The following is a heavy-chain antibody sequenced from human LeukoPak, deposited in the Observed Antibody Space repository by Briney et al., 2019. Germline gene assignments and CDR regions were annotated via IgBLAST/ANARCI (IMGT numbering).Heavy chain of an antibody. D-gene: IGHD3-22*01. CDR1: GCTFSSCG. Sequence: SVKVSCKGSGCTFSSCGISWVRLGPGQGLEWMGVIIPSFGTANYAQKFQGRVTITADESTSTAYMELSSLRSEDTAVYYCASLYDSSGYYFAFLDYWGQGTLVTVSS. CDR2: IIPSFGTA. CDR3: ASLYDSSGYYFAFLDY. V-gene: IGHV1-69*13. J-gene: IGHJ4*02.